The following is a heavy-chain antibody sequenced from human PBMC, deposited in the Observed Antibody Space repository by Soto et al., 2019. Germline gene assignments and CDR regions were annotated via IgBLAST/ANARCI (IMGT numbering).Heavy chain of an antibody. V-gene: IGHV3-23*01. Sequence: GGSLRLSCAASGFTFSSYAMSWVRQAPGKGLEWVSAISGSGGSTYYADSVKGRFTISRDNSKNTLYLQMNSLRAEDTAVYYCAKDSRGSWRYVAGETNWFDPWGQGTLVTVSS. CDR3: AKDSRGSWRYVAGETNWFDP. CDR2: ISGSGGST. CDR1: GFTFSSYA. D-gene: IGHD6-19*01. J-gene: IGHJ5*02.